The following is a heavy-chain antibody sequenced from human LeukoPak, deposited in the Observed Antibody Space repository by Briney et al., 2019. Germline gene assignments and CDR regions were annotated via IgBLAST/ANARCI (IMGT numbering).Heavy chain of an antibody. CDR2: IKEDGSET. CDR1: DFNFSSYW. Sequence: GGSLRLSCTASDFNFSSYWMDWVRQAPGKGLQWVAHIKEDGSETEYVDSVKGRFTISRDNKKRSLFLQMDDLRVEDMGLYYCVRDASPLSPSDRDSWGQGTMVTVSS. D-gene: IGHD2-2*01. J-gene: IGHJ5*01. CDR3: VRDASPLSPSDRDS. V-gene: IGHV3-7*01.